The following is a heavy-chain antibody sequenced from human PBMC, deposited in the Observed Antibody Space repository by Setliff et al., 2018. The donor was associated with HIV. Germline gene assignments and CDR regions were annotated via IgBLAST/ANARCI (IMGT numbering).Heavy chain of an antibody. Sequence: ASVKVSCKASGGTFNSYAISWVRQAPGQGLEWMGWISAYNGATNFAQKFQGRVTLTTDTSTTTAYMELTSLRSDDTAVYYCAREHSTTWPYFDFWGQGTLVTVSS. CDR3: AREHSTTWPYFDF. CDR1: GGTFNSYA. D-gene: IGHD6-13*01. V-gene: IGHV1-18*01. J-gene: IGHJ4*02. CDR2: ISAYNGAT.